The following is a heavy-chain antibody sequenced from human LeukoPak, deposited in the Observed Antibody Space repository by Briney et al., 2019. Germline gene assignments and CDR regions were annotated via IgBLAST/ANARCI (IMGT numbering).Heavy chain of an antibody. CDR3: AKDSRYSGSYSYYFDY. J-gene: IGHJ4*02. D-gene: IGHD1-26*01. CDR2: ISGSGGST. V-gene: IGHV3-23*01. CDR1: GFTFSSYA. Sequence: PGGSLRLSCAASGFTFSSYAMSWFRQAPGKGLEWVSAISGSGGSTYYADSVKGRFTISRDNSKNTLYLQMNSLRAEDTAVYYCAKDSRYSGSYSYYFDYWGQGTLVTVSS.